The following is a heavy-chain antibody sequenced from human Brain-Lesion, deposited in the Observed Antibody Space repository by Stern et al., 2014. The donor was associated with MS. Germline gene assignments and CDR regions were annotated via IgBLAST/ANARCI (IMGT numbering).Heavy chain of an antibody. CDR2: LNPNTGGT. D-gene: IGHD3-3*01. Sequence: VQLVESGAEVKKPGASVKVSCKTSGYIFTGYYIHWVRQAPGQGLEWMAWLNPNTGGTKYAQKFQGRVTTSRDTSISTAYVELSSLTSDDTAVYYCARDQRGITIFGVVTDYYYLGMDVWGQGTTVTVSS. V-gene: IGHV1-2*02. J-gene: IGHJ6*02. CDR3: ARDQRGITIFGVVTDYYYLGMDV. CDR1: GYIFTGYY.